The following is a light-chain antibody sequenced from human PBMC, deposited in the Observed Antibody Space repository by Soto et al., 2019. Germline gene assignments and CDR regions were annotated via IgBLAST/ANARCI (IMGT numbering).Light chain of an antibody. V-gene: IGLV2-14*03. CDR2: DVS. CDR1: SSDVDAYNF. J-gene: IGLJ1*01. CDR3: TSYTTSSTYV. Sequence: QLVLTQPASVSGSPGQSIAISCTGTSSDVDAYNFVSWYQHHPGKAPKLMIFDVSNRPSGVSNRFSGSKSGNTASLTISGLQAEDEADYYCTSYTTSSTYVFGTGTKVTVL.